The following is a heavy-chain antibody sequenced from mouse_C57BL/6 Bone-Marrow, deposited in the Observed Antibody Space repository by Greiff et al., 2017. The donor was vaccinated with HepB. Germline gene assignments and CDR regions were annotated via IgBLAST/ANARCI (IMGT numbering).Heavy chain of an antibody. CDR2: IYPSDSET. V-gene: IGHV1-61*01. J-gene: IGHJ2*01. CDR3: ARRLLYYFDY. Sequence: QVQLQQPGAELVRPGSSVKLSCKASGYTFTSYWMDWVKQRPGQGLEWIGNIYPSDSETHYNQKFKDKATLTVDKSSSTAYMQLSSLTSEDSAVYYWARRLLYYFDYWGQGTTLTVSS. CDR1: GYTFTSYW.